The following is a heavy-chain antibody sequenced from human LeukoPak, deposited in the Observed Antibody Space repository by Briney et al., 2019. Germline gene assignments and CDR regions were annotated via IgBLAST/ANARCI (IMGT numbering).Heavy chain of an antibody. Sequence: GGSLRLSCVASGFIVSNNYMSWVRQAPGKGLEWVSVIYASGITYYADSVKGRFTISRDNSKSTLYFQVNSLRAEDTAVYYCARGHGGSSSHRYSDYWGQGTQVTVSS. J-gene: IGHJ4*02. CDR1: GFIVSNNY. D-gene: IGHD6-6*01. CDR2: IYASGIT. CDR3: ARGHGGSSSHRYSDY. V-gene: IGHV3-66*01.